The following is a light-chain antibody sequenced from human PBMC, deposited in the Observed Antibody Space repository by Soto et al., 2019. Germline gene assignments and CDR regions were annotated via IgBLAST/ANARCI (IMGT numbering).Light chain of an antibody. Sequence: DIQMTQSPSTLSASVGDRVTITCRASENFSGWLAWFQQKPGRAPKLLIFAASALETGVPSRFSGGGSGTEFTLTITGLQPYDFATYYCQQYNSYSYTFGQGTKLEMK. CDR3: QQYNSYSYT. V-gene: IGKV1-5*03. J-gene: IGKJ2*01. CDR2: AAS. CDR1: ENFSGW.